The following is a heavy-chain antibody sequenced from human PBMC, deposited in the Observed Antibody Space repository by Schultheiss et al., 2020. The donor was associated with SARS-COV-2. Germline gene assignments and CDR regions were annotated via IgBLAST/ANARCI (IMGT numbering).Heavy chain of an antibody. CDR3: ARGGFFEEGADAFDI. CDR1: GGSVSSGSDH. D-gene: IGHD3-3*01. V-gene: IGHV4-61*01. Sequence: SQTLSLTCTVSGGSVSSGSDHWSWIRQPPGKGLEWIGYIYYSGSTNYNPSLKSRVTISVDTSKNQFSLKLSSVTAADTAVYYCARGGFFEEGADAFDIWGQGTMVTVSS. J-gene: IGHJ3*02. CDR2: IYYSGST.